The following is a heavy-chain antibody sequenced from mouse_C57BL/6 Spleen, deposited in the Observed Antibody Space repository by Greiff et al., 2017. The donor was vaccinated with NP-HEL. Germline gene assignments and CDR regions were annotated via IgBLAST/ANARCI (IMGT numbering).Heavy chain of an antibody. CDR3: ARWGLLRLFDY. D-gene: IGHD2-3*01. J-gene: IGHJ2*01. CDR1: GYTGASDG. Sequence: QLPPPGAELVKQGASVKLSCKALGYTGASDGGQLLGGVPGRGLEWIGRIDPNSGGTKYNEKFKSKATLTVDKPSSTAYMQLSSLTSEDSAVYYCARWGLLRLFDYWGQGTTLTVSS. V-gene: IGHV1-72*01. CDR2: IDPNSGGT.